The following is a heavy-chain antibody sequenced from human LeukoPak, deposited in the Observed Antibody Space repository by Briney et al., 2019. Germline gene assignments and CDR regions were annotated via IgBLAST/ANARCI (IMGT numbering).Heavy chain of an antibody. CDR3: AKDRDPQRNWYFDL. Sequence: GGSLRLSCAAFGFTFSSYAMSWVRQAPGKGLEWVSAISGSGGSTYYADSVKGRFTISRDNSKNTLYLQMNSLRAEDTAVYYCAKDRDPQRNWYFDLWGRGTLVTVSS. J-gene: IGHJ2*01. V-gene: IGHV3-23*01. CDR2: ISGSGGST. CDR1: GFTFSSYA.